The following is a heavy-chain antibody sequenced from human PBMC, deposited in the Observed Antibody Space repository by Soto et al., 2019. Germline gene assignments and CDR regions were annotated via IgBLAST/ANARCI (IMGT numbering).Heavy chain of an antibody. CDR3: VRSFSFDWLLFTLDY. CDR1: GITFNTYW. Sequence: QLVESGGGLGQPGGSLRLSCATSGITFNTYWMTWVRQAPGKGLEWVANIKEDGSEENYVDSVKGRFTISRDNGKNSLFLQMNRLRREDSAVYYCVRSFSFDWLLFTLDYWGQGTLVSVSS. J-gene: IGHJ4*02. D-gene: IGHD3-9*01. V-gene: IGHV3-7*01. CDR2: IKEDGSEE.